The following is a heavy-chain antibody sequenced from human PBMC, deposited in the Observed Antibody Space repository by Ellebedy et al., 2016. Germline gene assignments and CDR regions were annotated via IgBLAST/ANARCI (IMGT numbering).Heavy chain of an antibody. D-gene: IGHD6-13*01. CDR3: VRSGFSSSWDDALDF. CDR1: GFTFSSYS. CDR2: TAYNGE. J-gene: IGHJ3*01. V-gene: IGHV3-30*04. Sequence: GGSLRLSXAASGFTFSSYSMHWVRQAPGRGLEWVGVTAYNGEFYEDSVKGRFTVSRDNAKNSLYLQMNSLKADDTGIFFCVRSGFSSSWDDALDFWGQGTTVTVSS.